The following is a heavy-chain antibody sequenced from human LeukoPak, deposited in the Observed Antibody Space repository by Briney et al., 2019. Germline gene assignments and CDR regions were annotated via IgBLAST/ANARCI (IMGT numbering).Heavy chain of an antibody. Sequence: SETLSLTCTVSGGSISSYYWSWIRQPPEKGLEWIGYIYYSGSTNYNPSLKSRVTISVDTSKNQFSLKLSSVTAADTAVYYCARSVYDRSGYYNFPDYWGQGTLVTVSS. D-gene: IGHD3-22*01. CDR3: ARSVYDRSGYYNFPDY. J-gene: IGHJ4*02. V-gene: IGHV4-59*01. CDR1: GGSISSYY. CDR2: IYYSGST.